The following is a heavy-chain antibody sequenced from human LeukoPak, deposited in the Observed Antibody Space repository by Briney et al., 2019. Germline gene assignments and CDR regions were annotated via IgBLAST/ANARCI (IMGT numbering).Heavy chain of an antibody. Sequence: GGSLRLSCAASGLSFSSYAMGWVRQAPGKGLEWVSAISGNGGSAYYADSVRGRFTISRDNSKNTLFLQMSSLRAEDTALYYCAKVVDTAMVSRYYFDYWGQGTLATVSS. J-gene: IGHJ4*02. V-gene: IGHV3-23*01. D-gene: IGHD5-18*01. CDR1: GLSFSSYA. CDR3: AKVVDTAMVSRYYFDY. CDR2: ISGNGGSA.